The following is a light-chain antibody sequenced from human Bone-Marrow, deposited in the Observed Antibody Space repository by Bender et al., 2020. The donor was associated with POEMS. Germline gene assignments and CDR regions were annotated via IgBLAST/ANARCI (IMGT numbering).Light chain of an antibody. CDR2: EVS. CDR1: SRGAGSYNL. CDR3: CSYTSTSTWV. Sequence: QSALTQPASVSGSPGQAITISCTTTSRGAGSYNLVSWYQQYPGKVPKLIIYEVSNRPSGVSNRFSGSKSGNTASLTISGLQPEDEADYYCCSYTSTSTWVFGGGTELTVL. V-gene: IGLV2-23*02. J-gene: IGLJ3*02.